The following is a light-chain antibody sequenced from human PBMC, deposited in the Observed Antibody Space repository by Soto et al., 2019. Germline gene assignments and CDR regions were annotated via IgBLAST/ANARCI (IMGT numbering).Light chain of an antibody. CDR2: GAS. J-gene: IGKJ1*01. Sequence: EIVMTQSPATLSVSPGVRVTLSCRASQSVSSNLASYQQKPGQAPRLLIYGASTRATGIPARFSGSGSGTEFTLTISRLQSEDFAVYYCQHYNNWPRTFGQGTKVEIK. CDR3: QHYNNWPRT. CDR1: QSVSSN. V-gene: IGKV3-15*01.